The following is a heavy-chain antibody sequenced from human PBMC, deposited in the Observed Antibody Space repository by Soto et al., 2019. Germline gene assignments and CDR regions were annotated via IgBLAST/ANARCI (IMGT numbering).Heavy chain of an antibody. CDR1: GFTFSNYG. CDR2: ISDDGDKR. V-gene: IGHV3-30*18. Sequence: SLRLSCVGSGFTFSNYGMHWVRQPPGKGLELVALISDDGDKRYYADSVRGRLIISRDNSKDTLYLQMNSLGPDDTAVYFCAKARVRIVGANSFDYWGQGTPVTVSS. J-gene: IGHJ4*02. CDR3: AKARVRIVGANSFDY. D-gene: IGHD1-26*01.